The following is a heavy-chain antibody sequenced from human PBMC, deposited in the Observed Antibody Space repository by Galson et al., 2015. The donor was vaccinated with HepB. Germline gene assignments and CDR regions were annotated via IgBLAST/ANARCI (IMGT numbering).Heavy chain of an antibody. CDR2: IGTAGDT. Sequence: SLRLSCAASGFTFSSYAMSWVRQAPGKGLEWVSAIGTAGDTYYPGSVKGRFTISRENAKNSLYLQMNSLRTGDTAVYYCARGYSYGYGYYGMDVWGQGTTVTVSS. CDR1: GFTFSSYA. J-gene: IGHJ6*02. V-gene: IGHV3-13*01. D-gene: IGHD5-18*01. CDR3: ARGYSYGYGYYGMDV.